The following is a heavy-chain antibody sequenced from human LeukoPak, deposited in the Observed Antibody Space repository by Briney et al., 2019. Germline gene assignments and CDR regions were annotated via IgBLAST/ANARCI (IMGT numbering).Heavy chain of an antibody. CDR2: IYSGGST. CDR1: GGSFSGYY. Sequence: ASETLSLTCAVYGGSFSGYYWSWVRQAPGKGLEWVSVIYSGGSTYYADSVKGRFTISRDNSKNTLYLQMNSLRAEDTAVYYCASMKYYYDGSGVSDYWGQGTLVTVSS. D-gene: IGHD3-22*01. V-gene: IGHV3-66*01. J-gene: IGHJ4*02. CDR3: ASMKYYYDGSGVSDY.